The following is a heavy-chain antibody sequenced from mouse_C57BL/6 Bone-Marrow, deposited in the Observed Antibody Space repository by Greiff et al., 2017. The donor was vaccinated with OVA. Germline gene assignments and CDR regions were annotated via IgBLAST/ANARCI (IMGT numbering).Heavy chain of an antibody. CDR2: IYPRSGNT. D-gene: IGHD2-5*01. Sequence: QVQLQQSGAELARPGASVKLSCKASGYTFTSYGISWVKQRTGQGLEWIGEIYPRSGNTYYNEKFKDKATLTADKSSSTAYMELRSLTSEDSAIYFCARHSNYGGAFDYWGQGTTLTVSS. CDR1: GYTFTSYG. V-gene: IGHV1-81*01. J-gene: IGHJ2*01. CDR3: ARHSNYGGAFDY.